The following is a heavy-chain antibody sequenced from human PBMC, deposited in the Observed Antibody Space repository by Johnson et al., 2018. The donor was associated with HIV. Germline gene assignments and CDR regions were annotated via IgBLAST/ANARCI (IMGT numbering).Heavy chain of an antibody. CDR1: GFTFDDYG. V-gene: IGHV3-30*03. CDR3: SRQTLRAFDI. J-gene: IGHJ3*02. CDR2: ISYDGSSK. Sequence: QVQLVESGGGVVRPGGSLRLSCAASGFTFDDYGMSWVRQGPGKGLEWVAVISYDGSSKYYADSVKGRFTISRDNSKNTLYVQMNSLRAEDTAVYYCSRQTLRAFDIWGQGTMVTVSS.